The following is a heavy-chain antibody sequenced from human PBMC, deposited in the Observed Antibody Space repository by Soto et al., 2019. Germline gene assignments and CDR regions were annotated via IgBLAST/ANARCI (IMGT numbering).Heavy chain of an antibody. V-gene: IGHV4-30-2*01. CDR1: CGSISSGGYS. D-gene: IGHD3-22*01. J-gene: IGHJ4*02. Sequence: SETLSLTCAVSCGSISSGGYSWSWIRQPPGKGLEWIGYIYHSASTYYNPSLKSRVTISVDRSKNQFSLKLSSVTAADTAVYYCARVDSSGYYPDYWGQGTLVTVSS. CDR3: ARVDSSGYYPDY. CDR2: IYHSAST.